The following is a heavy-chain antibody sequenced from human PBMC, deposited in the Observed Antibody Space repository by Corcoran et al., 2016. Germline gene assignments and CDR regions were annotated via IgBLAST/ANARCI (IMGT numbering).Heavy chain of an antibody. CDR3: VSERVTMVRGRTLGYGMDV. Sequence: QVQLVESGGGVVQPGRSLRLSCAASGFTFSSYGMHWVRQAPGKGLEWVAVIWYDGSDQYYADSVKGRVTISRDNSKNTLYLQMNSLRADDTAVDYLVSERVTMVRGRTLGYGMDVWGQGTTVTVSS. CDR1: GFTFSSYG. CDR2: IWYDGSDQ. V-gene: IGHV3-33*01. D-gene: IGHD3-10*01. J-gene: IGHJ6*02.